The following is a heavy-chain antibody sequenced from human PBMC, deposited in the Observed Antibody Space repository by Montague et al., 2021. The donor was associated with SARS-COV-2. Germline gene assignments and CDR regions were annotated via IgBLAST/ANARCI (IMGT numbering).Heavy chain of an antibody. V-gene: IGHV4-59*01. CDR1: DGSITNYY. CDR2: IYNSGST. Sequence: SETLSLTCTVSDGSITNYYWSWIRHPPGKGLEWIGDIYNSGSTNYNPSLKSQVTISVDTSKNQFSLKLSSVTAADTAVYPCAGGGGHSWDSYNSGMDIWGQGTTVTVSS. J-gene: IGHJ6*02. D-gene: IGHD2-21*01. CDR3: AGGGGHSWDSYNSGMDI.